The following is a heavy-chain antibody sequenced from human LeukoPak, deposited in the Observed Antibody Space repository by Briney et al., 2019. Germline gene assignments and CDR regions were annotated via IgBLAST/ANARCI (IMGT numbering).Heavy chain of an antibody. V-gene: IGHV1-46*01. CDR1: GYTFTSYY. Sequence: ASVKVSCKASGYTFTSYYMHWVRQAPGQGLEWMGMVNPSGGSTTYAQKFQGRLTMTRDMSTSTVYMELSSLRSEDTAVYYCARALAAAAGRRAGMMGDWGQGTLVTVSS. CDR2: VNPSGGST. D-gene: IGHD6-13*01. J-gene: IGHJ4*02. CDR3: ARALAAAAGRRAGMMGD.